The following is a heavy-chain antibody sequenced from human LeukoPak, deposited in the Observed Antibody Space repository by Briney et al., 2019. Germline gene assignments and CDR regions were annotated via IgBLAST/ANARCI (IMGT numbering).Heavy chain of an antibody. D-gene: IGHD1-26*01. Sequence: GGSLRLSCAASGFTFSDHDMDWVRQAPGKGLEWVSYINSGGSAIYYADSVKGRFTISRDNAKNSLYLQMNSLRADDTAVYYCARGGSYVHYWGQGTLVTVSS. V-gene: IGHV3-11*04. CDR3: ARGGSYVHY. J-gene: IGHJ4*02. CDR2: INSGGSAI. CDR1: GFTFSDHD.